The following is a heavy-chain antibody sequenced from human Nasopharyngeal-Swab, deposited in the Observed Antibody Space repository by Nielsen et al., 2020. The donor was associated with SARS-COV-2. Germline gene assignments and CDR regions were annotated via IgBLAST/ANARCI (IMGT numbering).Heavy chain of an antibody. D-gene: IGHD6-19*01. CDR2: ISAYNGNT. V-gene: IGHV1-18*04. CDR3: ARVGIAVAGHGGLYYYYGMDV. J-gene: IGHJ6*02. Sequence: ASVKVSCKASGYTFTSYGIGWVRQAPGQGLEWMGWISAYNGNTNYAQKLQGRVTMTTDTSTSTAYMELRSLRSDDTAVYYCARVGIAVAGHGGLYYYYGMDVWGQGTTVTVSS. CDR1: GYTFTSYG.